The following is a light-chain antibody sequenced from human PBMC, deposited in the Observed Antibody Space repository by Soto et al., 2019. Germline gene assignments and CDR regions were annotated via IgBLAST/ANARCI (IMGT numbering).Light chain of an antibody. J-gene: IGLJ3*02. CDR1: SSDVGGYNY. V-gene: IGLV2-8*01. CDR2: EVN. Sequence: QSALTQPPSASGSPGQSVTISCTGTSSDVGGYNYVSWYQQHPGKAPKVMIYEVNKRPSGVPDRFSGSKSGNTASLTVSGLQAEDEADYYCKSYTGLNNWVFGGGTQLTVL. CDR3: KSYTGLNNWV.